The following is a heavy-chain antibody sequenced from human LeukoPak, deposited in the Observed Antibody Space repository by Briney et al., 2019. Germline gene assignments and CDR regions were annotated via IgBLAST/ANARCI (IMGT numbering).Heavy chain of an antibody. V-gene: IGHV3-30*18. CDR3: PKDLPKYQLLGFFNY. D-gene: IGHD2-2*01. CDR2: ISYDGSNK. Sequence: PGRSMRLSCAASGFIFSRYGMYWVRQAPGKGLEWMAVISYDGSNKYYADSVRGRFIISRDDSKNTLYLQMNSLRAEDTALYYCPKDLPKYQLLGFFNYGGQGPWSPSPQ. CDR1: GFIFSRYG. J-gene: IGHJ4*02.